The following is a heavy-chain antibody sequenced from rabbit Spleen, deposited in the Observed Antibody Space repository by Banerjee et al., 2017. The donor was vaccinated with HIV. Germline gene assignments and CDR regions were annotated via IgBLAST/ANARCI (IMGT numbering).Heavy chain of an antibody. CDR3: AREKSGNYGYDL. D-gene: IGHD6-1*01. CDR2: IGPIFGST. V-gene: IGHV1S40*01. CDR1: GFTFSSSDW. Sequence: QSLGESGGDLVKPGASLTLTCTASGFTFSSSDWIYWVRQAPGKGLEWIGDIGPIFGSTSYASWAKGRFTISKTSSTTVTLQMTSLTAADTASYFCAREKSGNYGYDLWGPGTLVTVS. J-gene: IGHJ4*01.